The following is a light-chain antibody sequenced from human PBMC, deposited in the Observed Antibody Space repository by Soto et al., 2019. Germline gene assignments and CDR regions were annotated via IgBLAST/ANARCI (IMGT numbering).Light chain of an antibody. V-gene: IGKV1-39*01. Sequence: QVTQSPPSLSASIGDTVILTCRSAQNISHYLNWYNQKPGRAPNLLIYGASKLHGGVSSRFSRSGVGTDFTLTITHLQPEDFATYFCQQGFSTPWTFGQGTKVEIK. J-gene: IGKJ1*01. CDR1: QNISHY. CDR2: GAS. CDR3: QQGFSTPWT.